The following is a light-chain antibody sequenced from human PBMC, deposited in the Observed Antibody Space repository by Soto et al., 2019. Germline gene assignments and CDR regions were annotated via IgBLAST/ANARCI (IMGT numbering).Light chain of an antibody. CDR3: SSYAGSNNFV. CDR1: KNDIGVYDF. V-gene: IGLV2-8*01. CDR2: EVV. Sequence: SVLTQPPSASGSPGQSVTISCTGTKNDIGVYDFVSWYQHHPGKAPRLIIYEVVQRPSGVPDRFSGSKSGNTASLTVSGLQAEDEADYYCSSYAGSNNFVFGTGTKVTVL. J-gene: IGLJ1*01.